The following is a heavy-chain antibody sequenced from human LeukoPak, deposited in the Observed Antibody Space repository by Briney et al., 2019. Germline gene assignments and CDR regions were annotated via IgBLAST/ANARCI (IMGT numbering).Heavy chain of an antibody. CDR3: ARVPYCSSTSCFSWFDP. V-gene: IGHV3-74*01. D-gene: IGHD2-2*01. CDR2: INSDGSST. Sequence: GGSLRLSCAASGFTFSNYWMHWIRQAPGKGLVWVSRINSDGSSTDYADSVKGRFTISRDNAKNTLYLQMNSLRAEDTAVYYCARVPYCSSTSCFSWFDPWGQGTLVTVSS. CDR1: GFTFSNYW. J-gene: IGHJ5*02.